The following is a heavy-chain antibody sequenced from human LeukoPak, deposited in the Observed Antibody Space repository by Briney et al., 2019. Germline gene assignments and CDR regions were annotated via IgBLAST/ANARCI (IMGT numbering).Heavy chain of an antibody. Sequence: GGSLRLSCIASGFTFSSHWMNWVRQAPGKGLEWGANIMQDGSEKYYVDSVKGRFIISRDNAKNSLYLQMNSLRAEDTAVYYCARESTKYGAYVSGFDFWGQGTMVTASS. CDR3: ARESTKYGAYVSGFDF. CDR2: IMQDGSEK. J-gene: IGHJ3*01. D-gene: IGHD4-17*01. CDR1: GFTFSSHW. V-gene: IGHV3-7*01.